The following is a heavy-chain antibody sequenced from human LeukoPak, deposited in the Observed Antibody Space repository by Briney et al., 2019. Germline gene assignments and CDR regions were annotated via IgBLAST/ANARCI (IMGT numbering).Heavy chain of an antibody. J-gene: IGHJ4*02. Sequence: GGSLRLSCAASGFTLGDYDIHWVRQAPGKGPEWVSSISSNSDTIAYAEPVKGRFTVSRDNTIDSLYLQMDSLRVEDTALYYCLTSSFDHWGQGTLVTVSS. CDR2: ISSNSDTI. CDR3: LTSSFDH. CDR1: GFTLGDYD. V-gene: IGHV3-9*01.